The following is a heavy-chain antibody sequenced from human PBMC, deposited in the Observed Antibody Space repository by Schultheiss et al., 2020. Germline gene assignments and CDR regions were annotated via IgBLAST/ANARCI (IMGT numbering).Heavy chain of an antibody. D-gene: IGHD2-21*01. CDR1: GGSISSGGYS. CDR3: ARDDWGAFDI. CDR2: IYYSGST. Sequence: SETLSLTCAVSGGSISSGGYSWSWIRQPPGKGLEWIGYIYYSGSTNYNPSLKSRVTISVDTSKNQFSLKLSSVTAADTAVYYCARDDWGAFDIWGQGTMVTVSS. J-gene: IGHJ3*02. V-gene: IGHV4-61*08.